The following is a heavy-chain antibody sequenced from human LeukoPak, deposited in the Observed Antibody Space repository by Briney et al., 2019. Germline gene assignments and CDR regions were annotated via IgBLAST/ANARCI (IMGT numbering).Heavy chain of an antibody. J-gene: IGHJ4*02. CDR3: ARQLPYYYDSSGYYNPFDY. CDR1: GGSISSSSYY. V-gene: IGHV4-39*01. Sequence: SETLSLTCTVSGGSISSSSYYWGWIRQPPGKGLEWIGSIYYSGSTSYNPSLKSRVTISVDTSKNQFSLKLSSVTAADTAVYYCARQLPYYYDSSGYYNPFDYWGQGTLVTVSS. D-gene: IGHD3-22*01. CDR2: IYYSGST.